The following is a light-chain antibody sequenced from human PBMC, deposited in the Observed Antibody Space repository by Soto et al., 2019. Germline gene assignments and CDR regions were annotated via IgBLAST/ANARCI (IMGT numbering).Light chain of an antibody. V-gene: IGKV3-15*01. J-gene: IGKJ1*01. CDR1: QRVSSN. CDR3: QQYNNWPRT. CDR2: GAS. Sequence: EIVMTQSPATLAVTPGERANLSCRASQRVSSNLAWYQQKPGQAPWLLIYGASTRATGIPARFSGSGSGTEFTLTISSLQSEDFAVYYCQQYNNWPRTFGQGTKVDIK.